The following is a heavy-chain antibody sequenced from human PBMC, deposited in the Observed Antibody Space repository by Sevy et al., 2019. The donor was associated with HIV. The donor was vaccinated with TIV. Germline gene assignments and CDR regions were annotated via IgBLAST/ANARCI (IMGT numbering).Heavy chain of an antibody. CDR3: ARDPPEGLLIEGYYFDY. CDR2: ISYDGSNK. D-gene: IGHD3-10*01. J-gene: IGHJ4*02. V-gene: IGHV3-30-3*01. Sequence: GSLRLSCAASGFTFSSYAMHWVRQAPGKGLEWVAVISYDGSNKYYADSVKGRFTISRDNSKNTLYLQMNSLRAEDTAVYYCARDPPEGLLIEGYYFDYWGQGTLVTVSS. CDR1: GFTFSSYA.